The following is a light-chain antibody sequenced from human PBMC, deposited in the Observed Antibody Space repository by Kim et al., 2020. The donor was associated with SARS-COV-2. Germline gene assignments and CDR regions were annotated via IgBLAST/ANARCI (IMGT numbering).Light chain of an antibody. J-gene: IGKJ5*01. CDR3: QRYDSLPST. V-gene: IGKV1-33*01. Sequence: DIQMTQSPSSLSASVGDRITITCQASQDISNHLNWYQQKPGKAPKLLIYDSSSLESGVPSRFSGSGSGTDFTFTISSLLPEDVATYYCQRYDSLPSTFGKGTRVEIK. CDR1: QDISNH. CDR2: DSS.